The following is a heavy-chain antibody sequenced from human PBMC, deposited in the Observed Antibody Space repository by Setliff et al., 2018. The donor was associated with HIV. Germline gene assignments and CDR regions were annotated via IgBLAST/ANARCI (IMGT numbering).Heavy chain of an antibody. D-gene: IGHD3-3*01. CDR3: ARDAYFTFSGEVIRHYLDV. CDR2: FDPEDGET. J-gene: IGHJ6*03. V-gene: IGHV1-24*01. CDR1: GYTLTELS. Sequence: ASVKVSCKISGYTLTELSIHWVRQAPGKGLEWMANFDPEDGETFYAQRFQGRLTMTEDTSTDTAYMELSSLRSDDTAMYYCARDAYFTFSGEVIRHYLDVWGKGTTVTVSS.